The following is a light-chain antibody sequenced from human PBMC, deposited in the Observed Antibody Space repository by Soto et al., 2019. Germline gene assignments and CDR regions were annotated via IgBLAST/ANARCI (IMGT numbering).Light chain of an antibody. V-gene: IGKV3D-15*01. CDR1: HSVSSK. CDR3: QQYNNWPPIT. CDR2: GAS. J-gene: IGKJ5*01. Sequence: ETVMSHSPATLSVSPGEIATLSFRASHSVSSKLAWYQQKPFQAPRLLIYGASTRATGIPARFSGSGSGTEFTLSISSLQSEDSAVYYCQQYNNWPPITFGQGTRLEIK.